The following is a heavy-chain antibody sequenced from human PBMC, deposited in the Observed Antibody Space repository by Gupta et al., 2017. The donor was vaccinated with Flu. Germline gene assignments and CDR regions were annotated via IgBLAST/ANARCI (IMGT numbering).Heavy chain of an antibody. V-gene: IGHV4-34*01. CDR2: MNLSGST. J-gene: IGHJ5*01. D-gene: IGHD2-15*01. Sequence: QAQLQQWGAGLLNHPVTMSLTCAVSGESVSGYYWTWIRQPPQKGLEVVGEMNLSGSTNYNRYLKSRVTISVDTSKTQFSLKLSSVTAAGNALYYGARGRSGMVVVVTDAYENDCFDPWGQGTLVTGSS. CDR3: ARGRSGMVVVVTDAYENDCFDP. CDR1: GESVSGYY.